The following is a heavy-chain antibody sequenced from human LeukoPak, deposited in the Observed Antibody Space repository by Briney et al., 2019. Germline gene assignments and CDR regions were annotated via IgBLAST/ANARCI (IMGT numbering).Heavy chain of an antibody. CDR1: GFTFSSYG. D-gene: IGHD3-10*01. J-gene: IGHJ4*02. Sequence: GGSLRLSCAASGFTFSSYGMHWVRQAPGKGLGWVAVIWYDGSNKYYADSVKGRFTISRDNSKNTLYLQMNSLRAEDTAVYYCARDSGYYGSGSFLDYWGQGTLVTVSS. CDR2: IWYDGSNK. V-gene: IGHV3-33*01. CDR3: ARDSGYYGSGSFLDY.